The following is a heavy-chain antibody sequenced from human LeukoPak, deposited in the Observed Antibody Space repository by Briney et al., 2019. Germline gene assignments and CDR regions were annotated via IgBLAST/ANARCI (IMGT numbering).Heavy chain of an antibody. CDR2: VYHSGST. D-gene: IGHD3-10*01. J-gene: IGHJ4*02. Sequence: SETLSLTCSVSGDSISSSRYCWGWIRQPPGKGLEWIGSVYHSGSTHYNPSLNSRITISVDTSKNQFSLRLRSVTAADTAQYFCLAYYSLSGNYYNGIDYWGQGTLVTVSS. CDR3: LAYYSLSGNYYNGIDY. V-gene: IGHV4-39*01. CDR1: GDSISSSRYC.